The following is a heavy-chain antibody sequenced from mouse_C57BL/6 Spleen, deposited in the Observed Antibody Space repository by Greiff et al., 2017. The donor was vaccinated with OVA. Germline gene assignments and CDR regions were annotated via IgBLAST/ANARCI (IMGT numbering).Heavy chain of an antibody. CDR3: ARGSSYASYAMDY. CDR1: GFTFSSYA. Sequence: DVHLVESGGGLVKPGGSLKLSCAASGFTFSSYAMSWVRQTPEKRLEWVATISDGGSYTYYPDNVKGRFTISRDNAKNNLYLQMSHLKSEDTAMYYCARGSSYASYAMDYWGQGTSVTVSS. CDR2: ISDGGSYT. D-gene: IGHD1-1*01. J-gene: IGHJ4*01. V-gene: IGHV5-4*01.